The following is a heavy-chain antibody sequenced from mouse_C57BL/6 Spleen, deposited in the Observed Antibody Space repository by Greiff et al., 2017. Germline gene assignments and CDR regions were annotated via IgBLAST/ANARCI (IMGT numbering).Heavy chain of an antibody. V-gene: IGHV1-5*01. D-gene: IGHD3-2*02. J-gene: IGHJ2*01. CDR3: TRGQLRLTFDY. CDR1: GYTFTSYW. CDR2: LYPGNSDP. Sequence: LVESGTVLARPGASVKMSCKTSGYTFTSYWMHWVKQRPGQGLEVIGALYPGNSDPSSNQKFKGKAKLTAVPSASTAYMELSSLTNEDSAVYYCTRGQLRLTFDYWGQGTTLTVSS.